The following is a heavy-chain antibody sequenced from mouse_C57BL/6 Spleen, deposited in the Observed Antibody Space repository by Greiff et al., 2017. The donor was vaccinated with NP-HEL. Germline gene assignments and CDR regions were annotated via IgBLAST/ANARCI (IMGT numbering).Heavy chain of an antibody. CDR2: INYDGSST. CDR1: GFTFSDYY. CDR3: ARSMGYFDV. V-gene: IGHV5-16*01. Sequence: EVKVEESEGGLVQPGSSMKLSCTASGFTFSDYYMAWVRQVPEKGLEWVANINYDGSSTYYLDSLKSRFTISRDNAKNILYLQKSRLKSEDTATYYCARSMGYFDVWGTGTTDTVSS. J-gene: IGHJ1*03.